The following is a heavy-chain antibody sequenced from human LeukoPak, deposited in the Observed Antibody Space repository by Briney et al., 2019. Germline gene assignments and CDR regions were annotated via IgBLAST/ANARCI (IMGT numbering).Heavy chain of an antibody. CDR1: GGTFSSYA. CDR2: IIPIFGIA. V-gene: IGHV1-69*04. D-gene: IGHD6-13*01. J-gene: IGHJ5*02. CDR3: ARDVAAADNWFDP. Sequence: SVEVSCKASGGTFSSYAISWVRQAPGQGLEWMGRIIPIFGIANYAQKFQGRVTITADKSTSTAYMELSSLRSEDTAVYYCARDVAAADNWFDPWGQGTLVTVSS.